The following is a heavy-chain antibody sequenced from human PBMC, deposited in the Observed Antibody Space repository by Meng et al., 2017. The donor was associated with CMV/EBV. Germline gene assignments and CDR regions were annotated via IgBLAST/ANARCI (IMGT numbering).Heavy chain of an antibody. Sequence: SCSASGFTFDDYSMHWVRQAPGKGLEWVSLISWDGGSTYYADSVKGRFTISRDNSKNSLYLQMNSLRAEDTALYYCAKDGGANAFDIWGQGTMVTVSS. CDR3: AKDGGANAFDI. J-gene: IGHJ3*02. V-gene: IGHV3-43D*03. D-gene: IGHD4/OR15-4a*01. CDR2: ISWDGGST. CDR1: GFTFDDYS.